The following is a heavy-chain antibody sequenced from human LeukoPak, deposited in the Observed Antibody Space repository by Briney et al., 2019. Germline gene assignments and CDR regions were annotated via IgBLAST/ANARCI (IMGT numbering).Heavy chain of an antibody. V-gene: IGHV3-74*01. D-gene: IGHD3-10*01. CDR1: GFTFSSYW. Sequence: GGSLRLSCAASGFTFSSYWMHWVRQAPGKGLVWVSRITSDGSSTSYADSVKGRFTISRDNAKNTLYLQMNSLRAEDTAVYYCARGRVTMVRGDYYYCMDVWGKGTTVTVSS. CDR2: ITSDGSST. CDR3: ARGRVTMVRGDYYYCMDV. J-gene: IGHJ6*03.